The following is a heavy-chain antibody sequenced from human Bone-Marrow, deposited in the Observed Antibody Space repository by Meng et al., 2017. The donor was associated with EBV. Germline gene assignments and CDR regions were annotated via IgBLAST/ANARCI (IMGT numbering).Heavy chain of an antibody. J-gene: IGHJ4*02. D-gene: IGHD6-13*01. V-gene: IGHV3-30*03. Sequence: QAQLVESGXGVVQPXRSLGLSWSASGFIFSGYGFHWVRQAPGKGPEWVAVISYDGSNKYYADSVKGRFTISRDNSKNTLYLQMNSLRAEDTAVYYCARDALQQLVSPLDYWGQGTLVTVSS. CDR2: ISYDGSNK. CDR1: GFIFSGYG. CDR3: ARDALQQLVSPLDY.